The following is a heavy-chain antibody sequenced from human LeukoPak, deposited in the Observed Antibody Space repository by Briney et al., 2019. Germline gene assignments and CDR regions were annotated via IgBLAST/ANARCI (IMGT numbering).Heavy chain of an antibody. CDR3: AREVGGGATNYFDY. CDR1: GFTFSDFS. V-gene: IGHV3-53*01. D-gene: IGHD1-26*01. J-gene: IGHJ4*02. CDR2: IYSADSA. Sequence: GGSLRLSCAASGFTFSDFSMNWVRQAPGKGLEWVSVIYSADSAYYADSVRGRFTISRDNSKNTLYLQMNSLRADDTAVYYCAREVGGGATNYFDYWGQGTLVTVSS.